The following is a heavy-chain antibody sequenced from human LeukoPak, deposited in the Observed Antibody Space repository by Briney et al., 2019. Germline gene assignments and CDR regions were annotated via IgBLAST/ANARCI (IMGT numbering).Heavy chain of an antibody. CDR2: LSGSGGST. Sequence: PGGSLRLSCAASGFTFSTYAMSWVRQTPGKGLEWVSALSGSGGSTYYADSVKGRFTISRDNSKNTLYLQMNSLRAEDTAVYYCAKTGNYDILTRYYHWGQGSLVTVSS. CDR1: GFTFSTYA. V-gene: IGHV3-23*01. J-gene: IGHJ4*02. D-gene: IGHD3-9*01. CDR3: AKTGNYDILTRYYH.